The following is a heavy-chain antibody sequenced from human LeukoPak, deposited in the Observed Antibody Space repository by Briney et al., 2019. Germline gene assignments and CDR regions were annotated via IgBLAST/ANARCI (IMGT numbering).Heavy chain of an antibody. CDR3: ARRRNDAFDI. J-gene: IGHJ3*02. Sequence: SETLSLTCTVSGDSIRSYYWSWMRQPPGKGLEYIGDFYYRGSTNYNPSLKSRVTISVDTSKSQVFLRLSSVTAADTAFYFCARRRNDAFDIWAQGTMVTVSS. CDR1: GDSIRSYY. V-gene: IGHV4-59*01. CDR2: FYYRGST.